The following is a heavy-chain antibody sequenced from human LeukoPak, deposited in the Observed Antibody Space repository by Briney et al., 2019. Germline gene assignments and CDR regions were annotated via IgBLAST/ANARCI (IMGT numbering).Heavy chain of an antibody. J-gene: IGHJ4*02. CDR3: ARPVAAAGTGLDY. CDR2: INPNSGGT. D-gene: IGHD6-13*01. Sequence: GASVKVSCKASGYSFTGYYMHWVRQAPGQGLEWMGWINPNSGGTNYAQKFQGRVTMTRDTSISTAYMELRSLRSDDTAVYYCARPVAAAGTGLDYWGQGTLVTVSS. CDR1: GYSFTGYY. V-gene: IGHV1-2*02.